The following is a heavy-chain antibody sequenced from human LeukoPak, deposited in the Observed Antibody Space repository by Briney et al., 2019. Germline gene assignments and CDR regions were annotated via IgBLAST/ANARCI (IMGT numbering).Heavy chain of an antibody. CDR3: AKDRGPMIVVPNDAFDI. Sequence: GGSLRLSCAASGFTFSSYGMHWVRQAPGKGLEWVAFIRYDGSNKYYADSVKGRFTISRDNSKNTLYLQMNSLRVEDTAVYYCAKDRGPMIVVPNDAFDIWGQGTMVTVSS. D-gene: IGHD3-22*01. J-gene: IGHJ3*02. CDR2: IRYDGSNK. CDR1: GFTFSSYG. V-gene: IGHV3-30*02.